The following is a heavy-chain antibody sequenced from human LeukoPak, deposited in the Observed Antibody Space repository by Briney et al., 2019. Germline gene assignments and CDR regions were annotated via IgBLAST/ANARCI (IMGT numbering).Heavy chain of an antibody. CDR1: GGTFSSYA. J-gene: IGHJ6*03. CDR2: IIPIFGTA. CDR3: ARAHIVVVPAAIDYYYYYMDV. Sequence: SVKVSCKASGGTFSSYAISWVRQAPGQGLEWMGGIIPIFGTANYAQKFQGRVTITTDESTSTAYMELSSLRSEDTAVYYCARAHIVVVPAAIDYYYYYMDVWGKGTTVTVSS. V-gene: IGHV1-69*05. D-gene: IGHD2-2*01.